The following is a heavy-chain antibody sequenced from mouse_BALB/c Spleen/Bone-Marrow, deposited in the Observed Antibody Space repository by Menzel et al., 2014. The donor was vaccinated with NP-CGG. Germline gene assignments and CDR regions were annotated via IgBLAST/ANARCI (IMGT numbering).Heavy chain of an antibody. CDR1: GYSLTSYW. D-gene: IGHD1-1*01. CDR2: IYPGNSDT. CDR3: ARGLRWCFDV. Sequence: EVQLQQSGTVLARPGASVKMSCKASGYSLTSYWMHWVKERPGQGLEWIGAIYPGNSDTSYNQKFKGKAKLTAVTSASTAYMELSSLTNEDSAVYYCARGLRWCFDVWGAGTTVTVSS. J-gene: IGHJ1*01. V-gene: IGHV1-5*01.